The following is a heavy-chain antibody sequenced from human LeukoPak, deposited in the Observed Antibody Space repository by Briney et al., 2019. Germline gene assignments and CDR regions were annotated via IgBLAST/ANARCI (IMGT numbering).Heavy chain of an antibody. CDR3: ARERGRDGYKTFDY. V-gene: IGHV4-39*07. CDR2: FNHSGST. D-gene: IGHD5-24*01. Sequence: SETLSLTCTVSGGSISSGGYYWSWIRQPPGKGLEWIGEFNHSGSTNYSPSLKSRVTISADTSKNQFSLKLSSVIAADTAVYYCARERGRDGYKTFDYWGQGTLVTVSS. CDR1: GGSISSGGYY. J-gene: IGHJ4*02.